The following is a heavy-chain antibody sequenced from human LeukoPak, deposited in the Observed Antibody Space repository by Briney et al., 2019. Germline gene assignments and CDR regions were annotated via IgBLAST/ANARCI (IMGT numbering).Heavy chain of an antibody. CDR2: IHSSGRT. J-gene: IGHJ4*02. CDR1: GDSSSSYY. D-gene: IGHD5-12*01. Sequence: SETLSLTCTVSGDSSSSYYWSWIRQPPGKTLEWIGYIHSSGRTNYNPSLKSRVTMSVDTSKNQFSLKLSFVTAADTAVYYCVRGGGYLPDYWGQGTLVTVSS. V-gene: IGHV4-59*01. CDR3: VRGGGYLPDY.